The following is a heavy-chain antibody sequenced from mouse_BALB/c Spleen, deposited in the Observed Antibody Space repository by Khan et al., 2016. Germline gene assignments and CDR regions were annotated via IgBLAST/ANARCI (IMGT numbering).Heavy chain of an antibody. CDR3: ARWIGNYVFDY. J-gene: IGHJ2*01. V-gene: IGHV5-9-2*01. D-gene: IGHD2-1*01. CDR2: ISGGGTYI. CDR1: GFTFSTYG. Sequence: EVELVESGGGLVKPGGSLKLSCAASGFTFSTYGMSWIRRTPEKRLEWVATISGGGTYIYYRDSVKGRFTISRDNVKNNLYLQMSSLRSEDTAVYYCARWIGNYVFDYWGQGTPLTVSS.